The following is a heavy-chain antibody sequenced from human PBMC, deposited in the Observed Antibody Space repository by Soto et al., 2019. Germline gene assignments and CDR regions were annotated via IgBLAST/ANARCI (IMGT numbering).Heavy chain of an antibody. D-gene: IGHD6-13*01. CDR2: ISAYNGNT. Sequence: QVQLVQSGAEVKKPGASVKVSCKASGYTFTSYGISWVRQAPGQGLEWMGWISAYNGNTNYAQKLQGRVTMTTDTSTSTGYMERRSLRSGDTAVYYCARDGWRYSSSWYGPWGQGTLVTVSS. CDR3: ARDGWRYSSSWYGP. CDR1: GYTFTSYG. V-gene: IGHV1-18*01. J-gene: IGHJ5*02.